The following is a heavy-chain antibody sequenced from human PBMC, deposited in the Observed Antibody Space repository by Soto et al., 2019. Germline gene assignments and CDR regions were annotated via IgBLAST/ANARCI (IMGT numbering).Heavy chain of an antibody. J-gene: IGHJ4*02. CDR1: GFSFPTYW. CDR3: ARTPIVGPYYYFDY. D-gene: IGHD1-26*01. CDR2: IYPVDSDT. V-gene: IGHV5-51*01. Sequence: GESLKISCKGSGFSFPTYWIGWVRQMPGKGLEWIGIIYPVDSDTRYSPSFQGQVTISADMSISTAYLQWSTLKASDTAMYYCARTPIVGPYYYFDYWGRGTLVTVSS.